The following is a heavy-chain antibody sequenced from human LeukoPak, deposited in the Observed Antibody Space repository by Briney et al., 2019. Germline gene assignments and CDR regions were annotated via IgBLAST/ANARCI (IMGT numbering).Heavy chain of an antibody. Sequence: GGSLRLSCAASGFTFSSYAMSWVRQAPGKGLEWASAISGSGGSTYYADSVKGRFTISRDNSKNTLYLQMNSLRAEDTAVYYCAKGRAIRYFDWLPKEPDAFDIWGQGTMVTVSS. CDR1: GFTFSSYA. J-gene: IGHJ3*02. D-gene: IGHD3-9*01. V-gene: IGHV3-23*01. CDR2: ISGSGGST. CDR3: AKGRAIRYFDWLPKEPDAFDI.